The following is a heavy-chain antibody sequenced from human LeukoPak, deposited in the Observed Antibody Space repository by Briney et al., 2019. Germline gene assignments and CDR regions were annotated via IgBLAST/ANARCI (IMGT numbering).Heavy chain of an antibody. CDR1: GFTFSSYA. D-gene: IGHD5-12*01. J-gene: IGHJ4*02. Sequence: GGSLRLSCAASGFTFSSYAMSWVRQAPGKGLEWVSVIYDNGYTYYADSVTGRFTISRDNSKNTLYLQMNSLRADDTAVYYCAREGTGAGYDLDCWGQGTLVTVSS. CDR3: AREGTGAGYDLDC. V-gene: IGHV3-66*01. CDR2: IYDNGYT.